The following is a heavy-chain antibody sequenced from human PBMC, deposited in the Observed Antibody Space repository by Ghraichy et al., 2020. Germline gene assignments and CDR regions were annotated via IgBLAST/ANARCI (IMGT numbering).Heavy chain of an antibody. D-gene: IGHD3-3*01. CDR3: ARGTIFGS. CDR2: ISHTGST. Sequence: SQTLSLTCALSGGPFIGYFWTWIRQPPGKGLEWIGEISHTGSTNYNPSLKSRVTISVDTSKKQFSLKVSSVTAADTAVYYCARGTIFGSWGQGTLVTVSS. CDR1: GGPFIGYF. J-gene: IGHJ4*02. V-gene: IGHV4-34*01.